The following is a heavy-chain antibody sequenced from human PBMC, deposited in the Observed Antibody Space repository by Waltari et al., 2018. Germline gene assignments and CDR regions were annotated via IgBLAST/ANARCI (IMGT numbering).Heavy chain of an antibody. V-gene: IGHV1-24*01. Sequence: QVQLVQSGAEVKKPXASVKVSCKVXGYTLXELSMXWVRLDPGKGLEWMGGFEPEEGEIIYXQKFQGRVTMTEXTSXDTAXXEXGSLRSEXXXVYYXASILGTTVXXPRPFDYXGQGTLVTVXS. CDR3: ASILGTTVXXPRPFDY. CDR2: FEPEEGEI. J-gene: IGHJ4*02. D-gene: IGHD4-17*01. CDR1: GYTLXELS.